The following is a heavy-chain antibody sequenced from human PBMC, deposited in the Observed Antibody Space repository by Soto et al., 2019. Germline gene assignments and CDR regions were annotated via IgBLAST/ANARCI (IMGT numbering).Heavy chain of an antibody. J-gene: IGHJ4*02. CDR1: GFTFSSCA. CDR2: ISAGGGTT. CDR3: AEDGEYYYGSGETYYFDY. D-gene: IGHD3-10*01. V-gene: IGHV3-23*01. Sequence: EVQLLESGGGLVQPGGSLRLSCATSGFTFSSCAMAWVRQAPGKGLEWVSVISAGGGTTDYADSVKGRFTISRDNSKNTLYLQMNSLRAEDTAVYYCAEDGEYYYGSGETYYFDYWGQGTLVTVSS.